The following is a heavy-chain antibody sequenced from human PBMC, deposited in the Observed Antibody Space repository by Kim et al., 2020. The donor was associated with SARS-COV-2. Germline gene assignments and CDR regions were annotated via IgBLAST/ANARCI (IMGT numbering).Heavy chain of an antibody. CDR3: AKSALTTVTLRGLVWFDP. Sequence: KGRFTISRDNSKNTLYLQMNSLRAEDTAVYYCAKSALTTVTLRGLVWFDPWGQGTLVTVSS. V-gene: IGHV3-23*01. J-gene: IGHJ5*02. D-gene: IGHD4-17*01.